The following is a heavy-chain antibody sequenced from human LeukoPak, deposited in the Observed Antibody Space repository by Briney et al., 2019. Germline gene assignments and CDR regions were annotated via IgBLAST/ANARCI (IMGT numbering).Heavy chain of an antibody. CDR3: AREQYYYDSSGYPESNWFDP. CDR1: GYTFTVYY. D-gene: IGHD3-22*01. V-gene: IGHV1-2*02. Sequence: ASVTVSCKASGYTFTVYYMHWVRQAPGQGLEWMGWINPNSGGTNYAQKFQGRVTMTRDTSISTAYMELSRLRSDDTAVYYCAREQYYYDSSGYPESNWFDPWGQGTLVTVSS. CDR2: INPNSGGT. J-gene: IGHJ5*02.